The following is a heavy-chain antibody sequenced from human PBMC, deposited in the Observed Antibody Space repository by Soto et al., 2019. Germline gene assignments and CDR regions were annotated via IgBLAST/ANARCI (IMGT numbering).Heavy chain of an antibody. Sequence: QLQLQESGPGLVKPSETLSLTCTVSGGSVSTSSYYWGWIRQPPGKGLEWIGYIYYSGSTYYNPSLKSRVTISVDTSRNQFSLKLSSVTAADTAVYYCAGAGGPRAEYYFHYWGQGTLVTVSS. CDR3: AGAGGPRAEYYFHY. J-gene: IGHJ4*02. CDR1: GGSVSTSSYY. V-gene: IGHV4-39*01. D-gene: IGHD3-16*01. CDR2: IYYSGST.